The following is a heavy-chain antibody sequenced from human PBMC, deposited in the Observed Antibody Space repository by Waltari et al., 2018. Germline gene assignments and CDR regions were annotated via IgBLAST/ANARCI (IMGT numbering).Heavy chain of an antibody. V-gene: IGHV3-30*01. CDR2: ISFDGNNI. Sequence: QVQLVDSGGGVVQPGKSLTLSCEVSGISVSSYAMHWVRQAPGKGLEWVAVISFDGNNIYFADSVKGRFTINRDNSKNTLSLQMNSLTPEDTAIYYCARDGHSYFYGSWSDYWGQGTLVTVSS. CDR1: GISVSSYA. D-gene: IGHD3-10*01. CDR3: ARDGHSYFYGSWSDY. J-gene: IGHJ4*02.